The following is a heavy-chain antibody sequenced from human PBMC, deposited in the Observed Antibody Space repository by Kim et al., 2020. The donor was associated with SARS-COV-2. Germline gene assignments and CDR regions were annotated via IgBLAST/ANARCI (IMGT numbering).Heavy chain of an antibody. CDR2: INHSGIT. CDR3: ARVRAGVVPAPVLGLGPWSDYYAMDD. Sequence: SETLSLTCAVYGGSFSDYNWSWIRQPPGKGLEWIGEINHSGITNLSPSLKSRITISVDTSKSQFSLRLKSMTATDTAVYYCARVRAGVVPAPVLGLGPWSDYYAMDDWGRGTPVAVSS. D-gene: IGHD2-2*02. V-gene: IGHV4-34*01. CDR1: GGSFSDYN. J-gene: IGHJ6*02.